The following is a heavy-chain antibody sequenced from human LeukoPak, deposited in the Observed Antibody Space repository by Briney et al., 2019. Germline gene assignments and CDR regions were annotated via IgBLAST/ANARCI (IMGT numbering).Heavy chain of an antibody. Sequence: SETLSLTCTVSGGSISSYYWIWIRQPPGKGLEWIGYIYYSGSTNYNPSLKSRVTISVDTSKNQFSLKLSSVTAADTAVYYCARASIAAAGARFGYWGQGTLVTVSS. CDR3: ARASIAAAGARFGY. J-gene: IGHJ4*02. CDR2: IYYSGST. CDR1: GGSISSYY. V-gene: IGHV4-59*01. D-gene: IGHD6-13*01.